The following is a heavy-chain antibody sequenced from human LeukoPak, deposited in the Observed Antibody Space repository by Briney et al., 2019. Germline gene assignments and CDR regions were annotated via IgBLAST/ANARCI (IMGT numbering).Heavy chain of an antibody. Sequence: GGSLRLSCAASGFTFSNYWMSWVRQTPGKGLEWVANIKQDGRERYYVDSVKGRFTISRDNSKNTLYLQMNSLRAEDTAVYYCARDAYRDYYDSSGYHYVGMDVWGQGTTVTVSS. D-gene: IGHD3-22*01. J-gene: IGHJ6*02. CDR3: ARDAYRDYYDSSGYHYVGMDV. V-gene: IGHV3-7*03. CDR1: GFTFSNYW. CDR2: IKQDGRER.